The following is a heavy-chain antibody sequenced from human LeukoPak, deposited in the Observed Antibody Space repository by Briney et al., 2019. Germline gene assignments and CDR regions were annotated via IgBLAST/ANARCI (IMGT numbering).Heavy chain of an antibody. J-gene: IGHJ4*02. CDR3: ARRDYYGSGSPDF. CDR2: INWNGDRT. D-gene: IGHD3-10*01. V-gene: IGHV3-20*04. Sequence: GGSLRLSCAASGFTFHDYDMSWVRQSPGKGLEWVAGINWNGDRTGYADSVKGRFTISRDNAKKSLYLQMNSLRAEDTALYYCARRDYYGSGSPDFWGQGTLVTVSS. CDR1: GFTFHDYD.